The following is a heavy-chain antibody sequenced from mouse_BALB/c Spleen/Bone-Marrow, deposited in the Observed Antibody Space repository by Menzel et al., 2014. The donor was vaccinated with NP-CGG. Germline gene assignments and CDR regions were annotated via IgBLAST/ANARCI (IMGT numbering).Heavy chain of an antibody. CDR3: AREGYGYQYFDY. D-gene: IGHD2-2*01. CDR2: IDTSDSYT. Sequence: QVQLQQSGAELVTPGASVKMSCKASGYTFTDYWMHWVRQRPGQGLEWIGAIDTSDSYTSYNQKFKGKATLTVDESSSTAYMQLSSLTSEDSAVYYCAREGYGYQYFDYWGQGTTLTVSS. J-gene: IGHJ2*01. V-gene: IGHV1-69*02. CDR1: GYTFTDYW.